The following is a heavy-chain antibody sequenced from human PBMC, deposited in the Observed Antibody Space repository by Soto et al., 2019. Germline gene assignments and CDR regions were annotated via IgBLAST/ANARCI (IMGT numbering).Heavy chain of an antibody. CDR2: IDVGSGNA. Sequence: GASVKVSCKTSGFTFSSSAVHWVRQARGHRLQWIGWIDVGSGNANYAQMLQERIGISRDMSTSTAYMELSSLRSEDTAVYYCARGGYDFWSGYMGLYYYYYGMDVWGQGTTVTVSS. CDR1: GFTFSSSA. J-gene: IGHJ6*02. D-gene: IGHD3-3*01. CDR3: ARGGYDFWSGYMGLYYYYYGMDV. V-gene: IGHV1-58*01.